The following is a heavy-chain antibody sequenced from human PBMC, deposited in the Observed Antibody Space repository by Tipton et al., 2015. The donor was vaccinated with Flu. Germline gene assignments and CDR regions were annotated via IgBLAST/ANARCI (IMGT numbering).Heavy chain of an antibody. V-gene: IGHV4-59*01. CDR3: ARSYDYYDSSGYWYFDL. Sequence: TLSLTCTVSGGSISSYYWSWIRQPPGKGLEWIGYIYYSGSTNYNPSLKSRVTISVDTSKNQFSLKLSSVTAANTAVYYCARSYDYYDSSGYWYFDLWGRGTLATVSS. CDR2: IYYSGST. CDR1: GGSISSYY. D-gene: IGHD3-22*01. J-gene: IGHJ2*01.